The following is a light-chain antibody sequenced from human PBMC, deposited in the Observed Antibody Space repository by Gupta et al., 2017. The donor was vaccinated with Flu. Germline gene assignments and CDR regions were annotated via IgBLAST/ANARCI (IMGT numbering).Light chain of an antibody. Sequence: DIQMTQSPSSVSASVGDRVTITCRASQGISNWLAWYQQRPGKAPNLLIYDASNLQSGVPSRFSGSRSGTEFSLTISRLQPEDFATYYCQQTNSFPITFGGGTKVEIK. CDR2: DAS. CDR1: QGISNW. J-gene: IGKJ4*01. V-gene: IGKV1-12*01. CDR3: QQTNSFPIT.